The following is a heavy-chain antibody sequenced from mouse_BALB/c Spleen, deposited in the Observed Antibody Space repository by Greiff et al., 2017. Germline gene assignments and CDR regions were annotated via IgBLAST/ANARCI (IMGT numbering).Heavy chain of an antibody. CDR3: ARRYYYGSSGFAY. CDR1: GYAFSSYW. D-gene: IGHD1-1*01. Sequence: VQLQESGAELVRPGSSVKISCKASGYAFSSYWLNWVKQRPGQGLEWIGQIYPGDGDTNYNGKFKGKATLTADKSSSTAYMQLSSLTSEDSAVYVSARRYYYGSSGFAYWGQGTLVTVSA. J-gene: IGHJ3*01. V-gene: IGHV1-80*01. CDR2: IYPGDGDT.